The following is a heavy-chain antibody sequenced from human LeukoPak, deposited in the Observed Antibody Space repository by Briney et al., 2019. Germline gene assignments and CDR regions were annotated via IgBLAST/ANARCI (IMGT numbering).Heavy chain of an antibody. CDR3: AKAGCSTTTCYLNC. J-gene: IGHJ4*02. Sequence: GGSLRLSCAASGFSFDDYAMHWVRQAPGKGLEWVSGISWNSGTIGYADSVRGRFTISRDNAENSLYLQMNSLRAEDMALYYCAKAGCSTTTCYLNCWGQGTLVTVSS. CDR2: ISWNSGTI. D-gene: IGHD2-2*01. CDR1: GFSFDDYA. V-gene: IGHV3-9*03.